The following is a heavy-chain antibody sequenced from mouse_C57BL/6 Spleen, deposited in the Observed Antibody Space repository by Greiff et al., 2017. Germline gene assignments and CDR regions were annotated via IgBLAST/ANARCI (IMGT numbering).Heavy chain of an antibody. CDR1: GFTFSDYG. CDR3: ATSNYDYAMDY. V-gene: IGHV5-17*01. J-gene: IGHJ4*01. CDR2: ISSGSSTI. D-gene: IGHD2-5*01. Sequence: EVKLQESGGGLVKPGGSLKLSCAASGFTFSDYGMHWVRQAPEKGLEWVAYISSGSSTIYYADTVKGRFTISRDNAKNTLFLQMTSLRSEDTAMYYCATSNYDYAMDYWGQGTSVTVSS.